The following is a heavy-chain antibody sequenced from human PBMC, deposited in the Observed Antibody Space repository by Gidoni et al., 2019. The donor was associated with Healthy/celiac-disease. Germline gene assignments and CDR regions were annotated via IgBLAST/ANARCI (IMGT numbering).Heavy chain of an antibody. V-gene: IGHV3-7*04. J-gene: IGHJ6*02. D-gene: IGHD6-13*01. CDR1: GFTFSSYW. CDR3: AKARDIAAFGGMDV. Sequence: EVQLVESGGGLVQPGGSLSLSCAASGFTFSSYWMSWVRQAPGKGLEWVANIKQDGSEKYYVDSVKGRFTISRDNAKNSLYLQMNSLRAEDTAVYYCAKARDIAAFGGMDVWGQGTTVTVSS. CDR2: IKQDGSEK.